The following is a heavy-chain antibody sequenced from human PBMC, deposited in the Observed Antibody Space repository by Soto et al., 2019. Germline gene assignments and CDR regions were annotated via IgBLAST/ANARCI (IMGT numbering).Heavy chain of an antibody. J-gene: IGHJ5*02. CDR1: GYTFTGYY. CDR2: INPNSGGT. V-gene: IGHV1-2*04. CDR3: ARGANQEGWFDP. Sequence: QVQLVQSGAEVKKPGASVKVSCKASGYTFTGYYMHWVRQAPGQGLEWMGWINPNSGGTNYAQKLQGWVTMTRDTAISTAYMELSRLRSDDTAVYYCARGANQEGWFDPWGQGTLVTVSS.